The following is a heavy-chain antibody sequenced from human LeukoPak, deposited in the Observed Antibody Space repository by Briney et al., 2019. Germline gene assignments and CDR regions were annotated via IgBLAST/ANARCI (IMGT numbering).Heavy chain of an antibody. D-gene: IGHD1-26*01. CDR3: AVPSGSYYGGDAFDI. J-gene: IGHJ3*02. V-gene: IGHV3-21*01. CDR2: ISSSSSYI. CDR1: GFTFSSYS. Sequence: PGGSLRLSCAASGFTFSSYSMNWVRQAPGKGLEWVASISSSSSYIYYADSVKGRFTISRDNAKNSLYLQMNSLRAEDTAVYYCAVPSGSYYGGDAFDIWGQGTMVTVSS.